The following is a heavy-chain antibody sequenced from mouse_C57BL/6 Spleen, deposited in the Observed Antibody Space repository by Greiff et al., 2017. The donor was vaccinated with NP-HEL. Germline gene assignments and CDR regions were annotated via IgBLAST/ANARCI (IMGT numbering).Heavy chain of an antibody. D-gene: IGHD1-1*01. CDR3: VYYYGSPYYIDY. CDR1: GYTFTSYC. Sequence: QVQLQQPGAELVKPGASVKLSCTASGYTFTSYCMHWVKQRPGQGLEWIGMIYPNSGSTNYNEQFTSKATLTVDKSSSTAYMQLSSLTSEDSAVYYCVYYYGSPYYIDYWGQGTTLTVSS. CDR2: IYPNSGST. J-gene: IGHJ2*01. V-gene: IGHV1-64*01.